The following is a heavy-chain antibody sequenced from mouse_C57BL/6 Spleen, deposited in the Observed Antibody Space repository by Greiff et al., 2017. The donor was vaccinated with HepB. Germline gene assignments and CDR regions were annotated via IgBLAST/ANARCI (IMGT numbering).Heavy chain of an antibody. J-gene: IGHJ4*01. CDR2: IDPSDSET. CDR3: ASSDPYAMDY. V-gene: IGHV1-52*01. Sequence: QVQLQQPGAELVRPGSSVKLSCKASGYTFTSYWMHWVKQRPIQGLEWIGNIDPSDSETHYNQKFKDKATLTVDKSSSTAYMQLSSLTSEDSAVYYCASSDPYAMDYWGQGTSVTVSS. CDR1: GYTFTSYW.